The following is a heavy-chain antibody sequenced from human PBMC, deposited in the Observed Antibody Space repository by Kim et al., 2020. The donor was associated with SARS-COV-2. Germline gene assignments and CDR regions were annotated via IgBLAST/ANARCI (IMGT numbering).Heavy chain of an antibody. Sequence: GGSLRLSCAASGFTFDDYAMHWVRQAPGKGLEWVSGISWNSGSIGYADSVKGRFTISRDNAKNSLYLQMNSLRAEDTALYYCACSSWFGGYGMDVWGQGTTVTVSS. J-gene: IGHJ6*02. V-gene: IGHV3-9*01. CDR1: GFTFDDYA. CDR3: ACSSWFGGYGMDV. D-gene: IGHD6-13*01. CDR2: ISWNSGSI.